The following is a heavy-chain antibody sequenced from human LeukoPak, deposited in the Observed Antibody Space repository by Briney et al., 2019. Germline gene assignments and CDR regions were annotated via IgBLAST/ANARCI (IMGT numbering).Heavy chain of an antibody. Sequence: ASVKVSCKVSGYTLSKLSMHWVRQAPGKGLEWMGGFDPGAGETIYAQRFQGRLTVTEDIFTDTAHMELSSLRSEDTAVYYCATGIQLSPAASFYFDYWGQGTLVTVSP. J-gene: IGHJ4*02. V-gene: IGHV1-24*01. CDR1: GYTLSKLS. CDR3: ATGIQLSPAASFYFDY. CDR2: FDPGAGET. D-gene: IGHD5-18*01.